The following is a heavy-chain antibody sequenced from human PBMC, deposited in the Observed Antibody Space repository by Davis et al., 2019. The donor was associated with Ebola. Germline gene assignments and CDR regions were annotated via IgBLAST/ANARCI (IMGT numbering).Heavy chain of an antibody. CDR1: GFRFSNYA. CDR2: MSGSGFTT. V-gene: IGHV3-23*01. J-gene: IGHJ4*02. CDR3: ARDTGSQEYLWGTPQGYYDS. Sequence: GESLKISCEGSGFRFSNYAMTWVRQAPGKRLEWVSSMSGSGFTTDYADSVKGRFIISRDNSRNRMLLQMNSLRVEDTGVYYCARDTGSQEYLWGTPQGYYDSWGQGAQVTVSS. D-gene: IGHD3-16*01.